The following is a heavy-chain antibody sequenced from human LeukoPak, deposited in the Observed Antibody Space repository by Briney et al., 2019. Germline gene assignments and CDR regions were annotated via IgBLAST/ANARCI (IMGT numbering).Heavy chain of an antibody. Sequence: SETLSLTCAVYGGSFSGYYWSWIRQPPGKGLEWIGYIYTSGSTNYNPSLKSRVTISVDTSKNQFSLKLSSVTAADTAVYYCARSVGATLTDYWGQGTLVTVSS. J-gene: IGHJ4*02. CDR1: GGSFSGYY. D-gene: IGHD1-26*01. CDR3: ARSVGATLTDY. CDR2: IYTSGST. V-gene: IGHV4-4*09.